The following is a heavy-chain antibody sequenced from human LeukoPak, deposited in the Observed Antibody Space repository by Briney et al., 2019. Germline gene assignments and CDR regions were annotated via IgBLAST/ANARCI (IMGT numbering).Heavy chain of an antibody. CDR3: ASTTLPVTTTNWFDP. J-gene: IGHJ5*02. V-gene: IGHV1-18*01. CDR2: ISAYNGNT. CDR1: GYTFTSYG. Sequence: ASVKVSCKASGYTFTSYGISWVRQAPGQGLEWMGWISAYNGNTNYAQKLQGRVTMTTDTSTSTAYMELRSLRSDDTAVYYCASTTLPVTTTNWFDPWGQGTLVTVSS. D-gene: IGHD4-11*01.